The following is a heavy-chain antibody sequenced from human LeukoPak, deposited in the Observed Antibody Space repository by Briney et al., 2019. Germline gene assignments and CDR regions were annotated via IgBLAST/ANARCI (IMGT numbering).Heavy chain of an antibody. J-gene: IGHJ4*02. CDR2: IRYDGSNK. V-gene: IGHV3-30*02. CDR1: GFTFSNYG. Sequence: GRSLRLSCAASGFTFSNYGMHWVRQAPGKGLEWVQFIRYDGSNKYYADSVKGRFTISRDNSKNTLYLQMNSLRAEDTAIYYCAKTACGGDCYRVYFDYWGQGTLVTVSS. CDR3: AKTACGGDCYRVYFDY. D-gene: IGHD2-21*02.